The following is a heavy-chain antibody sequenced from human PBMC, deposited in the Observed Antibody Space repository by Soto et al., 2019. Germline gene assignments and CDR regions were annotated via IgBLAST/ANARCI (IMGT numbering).Heavy chain of an antibody. J-gene: IGHJ4*02. CDR2: INAYNGNT. D-gene: IGHD6-19*01. CDR3: ARDPVAGTYFDY. CDR1: GYTFTSYG. V-gene: IGHV1-18*01. Sequence: QVQLVQSGAEVKKPGASVKVSCKASGYTFTSYGISWVRQAPGQGLEWMGWINAYNGNTNYAQKFQARVTMTTHTSTSPAYMEPRSLRSDDTAVYSCARDPVAGTYFDYWGQGTLVNVSS.